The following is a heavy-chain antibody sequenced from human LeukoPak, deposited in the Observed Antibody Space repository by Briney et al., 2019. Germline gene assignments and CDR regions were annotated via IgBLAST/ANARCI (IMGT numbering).Heavy chain of an antibody. J-gene: IGHJ4*02. CDR3: IIYSSGSCTF. Sequence: GGSLRLSCAASGITFSNAWMTWVRQAPGKGLEWVGRIYRSSNGETTDYGAPVKGRFTMSRDDSKNTLYLQMNSLKTEDTAVYYCIIYSSGSCTFWGQGTLVTVSS. CDR1: GITFSNAW. CDR2: IYRSSNGETT. D-gene: IGHD6-19*01. V-gene: IGHV3-15*01.